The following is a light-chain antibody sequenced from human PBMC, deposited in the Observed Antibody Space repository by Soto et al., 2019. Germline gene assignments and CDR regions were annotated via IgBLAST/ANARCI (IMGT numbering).Light chain of an antibody. CDR3: QQYGSSSWT. J-gene: IGKJ1*01. Sequence: ESVLTQSPGNLSLSPGERATISCRASQSVSSSYLAWYQQKPGQAPRLLIYGTSSRATAIPDRFSGSGSGTDFTLTISRLEPEDFAVYYCQQYGSSSWTFGQGTKVDIK. CDR1: QSVSSSY. CDR2: GTS. V-gene: IGKV3-20*01.